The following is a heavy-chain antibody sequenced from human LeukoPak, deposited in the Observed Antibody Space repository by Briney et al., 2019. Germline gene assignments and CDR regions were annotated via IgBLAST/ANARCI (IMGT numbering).Heavy chain of an antibody. J-gene: IGHJ4*02. D-gene: IGHD3-16*01. CDR2: IYYSGST. Sequence: PSETLSLTCTVSGGSISSYYWSWIRQPPGKGLEWIGYIYYSGSTNYNPSLKSRVTISVDTSKNQFSLKLSSVTAADTAVYYCARRGPDYPLDYWGQGTLVTVSS. CDR3: ARRGPDYPLDY. CDR1: GGSISSYY. V-gene: IGHV4-59*08.